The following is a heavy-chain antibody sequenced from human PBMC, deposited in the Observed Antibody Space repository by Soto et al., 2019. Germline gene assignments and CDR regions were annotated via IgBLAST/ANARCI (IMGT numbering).Heavy chain of an antibody. Sequence: GGSLRLSCAASGFTFSSYSMNWVRQAPGKGLEWVSSISSSSSYIYYADSVKGRFTISRDNAKNSLYLQMNSLRAEDTAVYYCARAYYDILTGYYEYFQHWGQGTLVTVSS. CDR2: ISSSSSYI. D-gene: IGHD3-9*01. V-gene: IGHV3-21*01. CDR3: ARAYYDILTGYYEYFQH. CDR1: GFTFSSYS. J-gene: IGHJ1*01.